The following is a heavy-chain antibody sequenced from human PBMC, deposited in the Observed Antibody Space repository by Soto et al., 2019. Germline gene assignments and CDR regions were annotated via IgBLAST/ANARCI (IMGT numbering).Heavy chain of an antibody. V-gene: IGHV3-7*04. Sequence: EVQLVESGGGLVQPGGSLRLSCAASGFTFSSYWMNWVRQAPGKGLEWVANIRQDGSEKYYGDSVKGRFTISRDNAKNSLYLQMYSLRAEATAVYYWARDLGDYWGQGSLVTVSS. CDR2: IRQDGSEK. CDR3: ARDLGDY. CDR1: GFTFSSYW. J-gene: IGHJ4*02.